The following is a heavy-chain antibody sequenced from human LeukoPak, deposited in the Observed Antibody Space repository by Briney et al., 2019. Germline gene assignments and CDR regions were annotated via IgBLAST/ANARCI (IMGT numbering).Heavy chain of an antibody. J-gene: IGHJ4*02. D-gene: IGHD2-2*01. CDR2: VIPILGIA. V-gene: IGHV1-69*02. CDR1: GGTFSSYT. Sequence: SVKVSCKASGGTFSSYTISWVRQAPGQGLEWMGRVIPILGIANYAQKFQGRVTITADKSTSTAYMELSSLRSEDTAVYYCASRYCSSTSCYSNWNYALSWGQGTLVTVSS. CDR3: ASRYCSSTSCYSNWNYALS.